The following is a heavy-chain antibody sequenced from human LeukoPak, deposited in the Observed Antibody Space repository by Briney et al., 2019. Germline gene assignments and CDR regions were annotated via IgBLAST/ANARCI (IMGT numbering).Heavy chain of an antibody. Sequence: ASVKVSCKASGYTFTSYGISWVRQAPGQRLEWMGWISAYNGNTNYAQKLQGRVTMTTDTSTSTAYMELRSLRSDDTAVYYCARDRTMVRGVRLVDYWGQGTLVTVSS. J-gene: IGHJ4*02. CDR3: ARDRTMVRGVRLVDY. CDR2: ISAYNGNT. CDR1: GYTFTSYG. D-gene: IGHD3-10*01. V-gene: IGHV1-18*01.